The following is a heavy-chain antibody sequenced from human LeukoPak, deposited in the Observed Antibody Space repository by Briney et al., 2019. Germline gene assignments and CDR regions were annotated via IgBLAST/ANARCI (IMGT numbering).Heavy chain of an antibody. CDR1: GFTFSSYA. CDR3: ANEPSSSWLRGAFDI. Sequence: GRSLRLSCAASGFTFSSYAMSWVRQAPGKGLEWVSAISGSGGSTYYADSVKGRFTVSRDNSKNTLYLQMNSLRAEDTAVYYCANEPSSSWLRGAFDIWGQGTMVTVSS. CDR2: ISGSGGST. D-gene: IGHD6-13*01. J-gene: IGHJ3*02. V-gene: IGHV3-23*01.